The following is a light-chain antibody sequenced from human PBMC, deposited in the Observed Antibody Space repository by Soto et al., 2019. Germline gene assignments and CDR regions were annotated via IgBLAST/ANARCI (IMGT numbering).Light chain of an antibody. CDR1: RRIIINS. Sequence: EIVLTQSPGTLSLSPGERATLSCRASRRIIINSLAWYQQKPGQAPRLLIYDASNRATGIPDRFSGSGSGTDFTLTISRLEPEDFAVYYCQQRGGSPPTWTFGQGTKVDI. CDR3: QQRGGSPPTWT. CDR2: DAS. V-gene: IGKV3-20*01. J-gene: IGKJ1*01.